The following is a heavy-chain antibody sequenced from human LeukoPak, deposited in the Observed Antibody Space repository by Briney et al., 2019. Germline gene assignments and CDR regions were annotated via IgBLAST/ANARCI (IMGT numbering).Heavy chain of an antibody. V-gene: IGHV1-2*02. Sequence: GASVKVSCKASGYTFTSYDINWVRQATGQGLEWMGWINPNSGGTNYEQNFQGRVTMTRDTSISTAYMELSSLRSDDTAVFYCVRGRDIETAATSPGDYWGQGTLVTVSS. D-gene: IGHD6-13*01. CDR3: VRGRDIETAATSPGDY. J-gene: IGHJ4*02. CDR2: INPNSGGT. CDR1: GYTFTSYD.